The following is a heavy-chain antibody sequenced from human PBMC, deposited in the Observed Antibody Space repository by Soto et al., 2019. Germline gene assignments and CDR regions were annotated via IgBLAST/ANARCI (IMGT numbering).Heavy chain of an antibody. CDR3: ARAFSGSYPNFDY. D-gene: IGHD1-26*01. CDR2: ITHDGING. J-gene: IGHJ4*02. Sequence: AGGSLRLSCLASGFIFRSYAMHWVRQAPGKGLEWVAVITHDGINGYYADSVRGRFAISRDNSKNTLYLQMNSLRPEDTAVYYCARAFSGSYPNFDYWGQGTLVTVSS. V-gene: IGHV3-30*09. CDR1: GFIFRSYA.